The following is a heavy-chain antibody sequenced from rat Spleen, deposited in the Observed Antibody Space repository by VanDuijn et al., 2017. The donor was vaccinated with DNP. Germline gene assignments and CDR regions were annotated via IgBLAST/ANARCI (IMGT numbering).Heavy chain of an antibody. D-gene: IGHD1-3*01. V-gene: IGHV2-27*01. CDR2: VQSGGNT. Sequence: QVQLKESGPGLVQPSQTLSLTCPVSGFSLTSYHVHWVRQPPGKGLEWMGRVQSGGNTVYSSGFRSRRCISRDNSKSQVFLKMNSVKNEDTAMYFCARSLATVAPAGAMDAWGQGTSVTVSS. J-gene: IGHJ4*01. CDR3: ARSLATVAPAGAMDA. CDR1: GFSLTSYH.